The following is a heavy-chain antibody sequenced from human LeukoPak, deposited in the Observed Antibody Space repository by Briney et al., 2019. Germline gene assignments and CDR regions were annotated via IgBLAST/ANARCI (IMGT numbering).Heavy chain of an antibody. J-gene: IGHJ5*02. CDR3: AKDLWAAAGANWFDP. V-gene: IGHV3-30*18. Sequence: GGSLRLSCAASGFTLSSYGMHWVRQAPGKGLEWVAVISYDGSNKYYADSVKGRFTISRDNSKNTLYLQMNSLRAEDTAVYYCAKDLWAAAGANWFDPWGQGTLVTVSS. CDR2: ISYDGSNK. D-gene: IGHD6-13*01. CDR1: GFTLSSYG.